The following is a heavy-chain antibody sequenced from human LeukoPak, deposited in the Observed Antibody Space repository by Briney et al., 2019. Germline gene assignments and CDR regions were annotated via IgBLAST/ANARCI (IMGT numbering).Heavy chain of an antibody. Sequence: GGSLRLSCAASGFTFSNSAMHWVRQASGKGLEWVGRIRSKGNSYATEYAASVKGRFTISRDDSKNTAYLEMNSLKTEDTAVYYCSRYRSSRSEVLDYWGQGTLVTVSS. CDR2: IRSKGNSYAT. CDR1: GFTFSNSA. CDR3: SRYRSSRSEVLDY. V-gene: IGHV3-73*01. D-gene: IGHD2-2*01. J-gene: IGHJ4*02.